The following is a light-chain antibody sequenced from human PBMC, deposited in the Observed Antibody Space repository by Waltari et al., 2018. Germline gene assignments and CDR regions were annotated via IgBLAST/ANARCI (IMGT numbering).Light chain of an antibody. CDR3: QVWDGITSTGV. CDR2: EDT. Sequence: SYELTQPPSLSVSSGQTAIITCSGDKLGDKYVCWYQQKPGQSPVLIIYEDTMRPSGIPERFSGSNSGNTATLTISGTQTLDEADYYCQVWDGITSTGVFGGGTRLTVL. CDR1: KLGDKY. J-gene: IGLJ3*02. V-gene: IGLV3-1*01.